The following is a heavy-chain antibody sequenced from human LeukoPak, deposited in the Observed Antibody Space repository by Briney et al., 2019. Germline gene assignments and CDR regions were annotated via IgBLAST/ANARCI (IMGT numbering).Heavy chain of an antibody. V-gene: IGHV1-2*02. J-gene: IGHJ4*02. D-gene: IGHD2-2*01. CDR1: GYTFTDYY. CDR3: ARANFPYCSSTTCLFDY. Sequence: RWASVKVSCKASGYTFTDYYMHWVRQAPGQGFEWMGWINPNDGDTNYAQKFQGRVTMTRDTSISTAHMEVSRLRSDDTAVYYCARANFPYCSSTTCLFDYWGQGTLVTVSS. CDR2: INPNDGDT.